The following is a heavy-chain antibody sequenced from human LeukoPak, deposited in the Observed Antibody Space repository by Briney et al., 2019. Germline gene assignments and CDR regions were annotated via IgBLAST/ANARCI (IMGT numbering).Heavy chain of an antibody. D-gene: IGHD6-19*01. CDR1: RFTFSSYW. V-gene: IGHV3-74*01. J-gene: IGHJ3*02. CDR3: AREDVDITVATSGAFDI. Sequence: PGGSLRLSCAASRFTFSSYWMHWVRQAPGKGLVWVSRIISDGSSTSYADSVKGRFTISRDNAKNTLYLQVNSLRAEDTAVYYCAREDVDITVATSGAFDIWGQGTMVTVSS. CDR2: IISDGSST.